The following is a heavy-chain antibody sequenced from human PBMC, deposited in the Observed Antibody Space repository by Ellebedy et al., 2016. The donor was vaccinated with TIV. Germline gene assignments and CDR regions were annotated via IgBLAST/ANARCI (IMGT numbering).Heavy chain of an antibody. D-gene: IGHD2-15*01. J-gene: IGHJ6*02. CDR3: AREMGYCSGGSCYARLYYYNAMDV. Sequence: GESLKISCAASGFTFSSSSMNWVRQAPGKGLEWVSYISNSRSTIYYADSVKGRFTISRDNAKNSLYLQMNSLRAKDTAVYYCAREMGYCSGGSCYARLYYYNAMDVWGQGTTVTVSS. V-gene: IGHV3-48*01. CDR2: ISNSRSTI. CDR1: GFTFSSSS.